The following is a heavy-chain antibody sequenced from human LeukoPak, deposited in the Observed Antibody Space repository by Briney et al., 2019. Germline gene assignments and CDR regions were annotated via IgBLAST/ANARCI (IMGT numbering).Heavy chain of an antibody. CDR3: ARDGRGYAFDI. CDR1: GGSISSSSYY. CDR2: IYYSGST. Sequence: SETLSLTCTVSGGSISSSSYYWGWIRQPPGKGLVWIGSIYYSGSTYYNPSLKSRVTISVDTSKNQFSLKLSSVTAADTAVYYCARDGRGYAFDIWGQGTMVTVSS. V-gene: IGHV4-39*07. J-gene: IGHJ3*02.